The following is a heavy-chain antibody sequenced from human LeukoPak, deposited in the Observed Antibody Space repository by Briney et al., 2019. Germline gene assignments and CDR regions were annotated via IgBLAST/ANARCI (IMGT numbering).Heavy chain of an antibody. D-gene: IGHD1-26*01. CDR3: ANALGAHYFDS. CDR2: IKQDGSEK. CDR1: GFTFSTHW. Sequence: PGGSLRLSCAASGFTFSTHWMIRLRQAPGKGLEWVANIKQDGSEKYYVDSVKGRFIISRDNAKNSLYLQMNSLRAEDTAVYYCANALGAHYFDSWGQGTLVTVSS. V-gene: IGHV3-7*05. J-gene: IGHJ4*02.